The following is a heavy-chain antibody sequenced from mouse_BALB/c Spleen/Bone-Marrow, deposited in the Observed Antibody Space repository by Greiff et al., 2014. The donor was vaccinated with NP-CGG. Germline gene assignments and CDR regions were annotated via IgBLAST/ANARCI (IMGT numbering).Heavy chain of an antibody. V-gene: IGHV1-67*01. CDR2: ISTYSGNT. CDR1: GYKFTDYA. J-gene: IGHJ2*01. Sequence: VQLQQSGPELVRPGVSVKISCKGSGYKFTDYAMHWVKQSHAKSLEWIGLISTYSGNTHYNQKFKGKATMTVDKSSSTAYMELARLTAEDSAIYCGARNFYGSAYFDFWGQGSPLTVSS. D-gene: IGHD1-1*01. CDR3: ARNFYGSAYFDF.